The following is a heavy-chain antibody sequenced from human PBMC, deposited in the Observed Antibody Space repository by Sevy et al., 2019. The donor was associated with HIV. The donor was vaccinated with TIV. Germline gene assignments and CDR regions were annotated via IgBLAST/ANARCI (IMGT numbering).Heavy chain of an antibody. Sequence: GGSLRLSCAASGFTFSSYGMHWVRQAPGKGLEWVAFIRYDGSNKYYADSVKGRFTISRDNSKNTLYLQMNSLRAEDTAVYYCAKDQEPAKHLISSTSCSCTGYMDVWGKGTTVTVSS. D-gene: IGHD2-2*01. J-gene: IGHJ6*03. CDR2: IRYDGSNK. CDR3: AKDQEPAKHLISSTSCSCTGYMDV. CDR1: GFTFSSYG. V-gene: IGHV3-30*02.